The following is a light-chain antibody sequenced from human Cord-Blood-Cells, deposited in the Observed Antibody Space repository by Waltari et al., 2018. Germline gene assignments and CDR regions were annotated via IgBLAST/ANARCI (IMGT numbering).Light chain of an antibody. CDR2: AAS. J-gene: IGKJ3*01. CDR3: QQYNSYPLT. Sequence: GDRVTITCRASQSISSYLNWYQQKPGKAPKLLIYAASSLQSGVPSRFSGSGSGTDFTLTISSLQPEDFATYYCQQYNSYPLTFGPGTKVDIK. CDR1: QSISSY. V-gene: IGKV1-39*01.